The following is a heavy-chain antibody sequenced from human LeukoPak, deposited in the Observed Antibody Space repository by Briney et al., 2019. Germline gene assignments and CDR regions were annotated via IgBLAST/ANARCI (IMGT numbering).Heavy chain of an antibody. CDR3: AKDGRECSGETCRSYYYHYGMDV. D-gene: IGHD2-15*01. J-gene: IGHJ6*02. Sequence: GGSLRLSCEASGFAFRSYGLHWVRKAPGKGLEWVAVMSSDGSTKYHSDSVKGRFTISRDNPENTLYRQMNSLRVEDTAVYYCAKDGRECSGETCRSYYYHYGMDVWGRGTTVTVSS. CDR1: GFAFRSYG. V-gene: IGHV3-30*02. CDR2: MSSDGSTK.